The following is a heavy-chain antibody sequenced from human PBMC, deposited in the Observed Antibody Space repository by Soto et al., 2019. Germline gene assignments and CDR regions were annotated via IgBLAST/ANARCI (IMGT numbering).Heavy chain of an antibody. CDR1: GYSFTSYW. CDR3: ARSVRYNWNYVDY. Sequence: PGESLKISCKGSGYSFTSYWISWVRQMPGKGLEWMGRIDPSDSYTNYSPSFQGHVTISADKSISTAYLQWSSLNASDTAMYYCARSVRYNWNYVDYWGQGTLVTVSS. D-gene: IGHD1-20*01. J-gene: IGHJ4*02. CDR2: IDPSDSYT. V-gene: IGHV5-10-1*01.